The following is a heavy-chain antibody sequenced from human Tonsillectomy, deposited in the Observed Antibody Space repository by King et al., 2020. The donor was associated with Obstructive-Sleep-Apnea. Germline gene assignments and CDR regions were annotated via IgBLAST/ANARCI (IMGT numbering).Heavy chain of an antibody. V-gene: IGHV2-5*02. CDR1: GFSLSSSGVG. CDR3: AHSRLSSSLLGMDV. J-gene: IGHJ6*04. D-gene: IGHD6-13*01. CDR2: IYWDDDK. Sequence: ITLKESGPTLVKPTQTLTLTCTFSGFSLSSSGVGGGWSRQPPGKTLEWLALIYWDDDKSYSPSLKSRVTITKDTSKNQVVLTMTNMDPVDTATYYCAHSRLSSSLLGMDVWRERTTVTVSS.